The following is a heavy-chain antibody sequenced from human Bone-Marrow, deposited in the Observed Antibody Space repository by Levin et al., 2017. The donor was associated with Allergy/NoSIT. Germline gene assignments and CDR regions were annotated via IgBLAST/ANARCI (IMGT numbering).Heavy chain of an antibody. J-gene: IGHJ3*02. CDR1: GFTFSSHS. D-gene: IGHD3-16*01. CDR3: ARERFHYVWADAFDI. V-gene: IGHV3-21*01. Sequence: PGGSLRLSCVASGFTFSSHSINWVRQSPGKGLEWVAAISSTALPFIYYADSVKGRFTLSRDNARNSLYLQMDSLRAEDTAVYYCARERFHYVWADAFDIWGQGTMVTVSS. CDR2: ISSTALPFI.